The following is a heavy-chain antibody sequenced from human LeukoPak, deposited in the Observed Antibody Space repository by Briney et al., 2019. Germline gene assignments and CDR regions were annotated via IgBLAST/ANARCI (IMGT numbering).Heavy chain of an antibody. CDR1: GYTFTSYG. Sequence: ASVKVSCKTSGYTFTSYGITWVRQAPGQGLEWMGWISGYNGNTKYAQKLQGRVTMNTDTSTSTAYMELRGLRADDTAVYYCARNFLERLIDYWGQGTLVTVSS. V-gene: IGHV1-18*01. CDR2: ISGYNGNT. J-gene: IGHJ4*02. CDR3: ARNFLERLIDY. D-gene: IGHD3-3*01.